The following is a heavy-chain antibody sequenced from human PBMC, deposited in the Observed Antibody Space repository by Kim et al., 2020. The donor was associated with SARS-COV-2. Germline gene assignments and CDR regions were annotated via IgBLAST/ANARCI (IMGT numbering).Heavy chain of an antibody. J-gene: IGHJ4*02. Sequence: SETLSLTCDVSGGSSFRGYHWTWIRQPPGKGLEWIGEIHHDGSTNYAPSLRSRVTISVDTSKNQFSLQLRSVTNADSALYYCGRGPYEEWPPLAYWGQGTLVTVSS. CDR2: IHHDGST. D-gene: IGHD3-3*01. CDR1: GGSSFRGYH. V-gene: IGHV4-34*01. CDR3: GRGPYEEWPPLAY.